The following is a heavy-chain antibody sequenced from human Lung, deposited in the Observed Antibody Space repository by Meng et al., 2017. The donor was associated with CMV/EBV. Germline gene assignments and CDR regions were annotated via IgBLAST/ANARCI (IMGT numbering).Heavy chain of an antibody. CDR1: GYTFTSYG. D-gene: IGHD6-13*01. CDR2: ISAYNGNT. Sequence: VKVVQSGAEVKKPGASVKVSCKASGYTFTSYGISWVRQAPGQGLEWMGWISAYNGNTNYAQKLQGRITMTTDTSTSTAYMELRSLRSDDTAVYYCAASSSSWYQNWFDPWGQGTLVTVSS. V-gene: IGHV1-18*01. CDR3: AASSSSWYQNWFDP. J-gene: IGHJ5*02.